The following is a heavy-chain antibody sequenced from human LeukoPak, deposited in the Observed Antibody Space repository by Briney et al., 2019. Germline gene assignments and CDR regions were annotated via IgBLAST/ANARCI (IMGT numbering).Heavy chain of an antibody. V-gene: IGHV4-39*01. J-gene: IGHJ4*02. Sequence: SETLSLTCTVSGGSISSSSYYWGWIRQPPGKGLEWIGSIYYSGSTYYNPSLKSRVTISVDTSKNQFSLKLSSVTAADTAVYYCARLMLKGIASAGRLDYWGQGTLVTVSS. CDR1: GGSISSSSYY. CDR3: ARLMLKGIASAGRLDY. CDR2: IYYSGST. D-gene: IGHD6-13*01.